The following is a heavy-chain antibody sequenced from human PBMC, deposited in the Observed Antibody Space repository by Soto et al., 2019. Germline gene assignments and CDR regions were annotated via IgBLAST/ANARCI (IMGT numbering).Heavy chain of an antibody. CDR3: ARAKKNRSGYYWWVDY. CDR2: IYYSGST. Sequence: QVQLQESGPGLVKPSQTLSLTCTVSGGSISSGGYYWSWIRQHPGKGLEWIGYIYYSGSTYYNPSLKSRVTISVDTSKNQFSLKLSSVTAADTAVYYCARAKKNRSGYYWWVDYWGQGTLVTVSS. J-gene: IGHJ4*02. V-gene: IGHV4-31*03. D-gene: IGHD3-22*01. CDR1: GGSISSGGYY.